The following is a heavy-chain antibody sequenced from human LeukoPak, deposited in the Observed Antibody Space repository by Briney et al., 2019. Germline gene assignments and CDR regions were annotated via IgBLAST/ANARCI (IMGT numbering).Heavy chain of an antibody. D-gene: IGHD4-11*01. CDR3: ARVTTVHYYYYYMDV. J-gene: IGHJ6*03. Sequence: ASVKLSCKASGGTLSSYAISWVRQAPGQGLEWMGGIIPIFGTANYAQKFQSRVTITTDESTSTAYMELSSLRSEDTAVYYCARVTTVHYYYYYMDVWGKGTTVTVSS. CDR1: GGTLSSYA. V-gene: IGHV1-69*05. CDR2: IIPIFGTA.